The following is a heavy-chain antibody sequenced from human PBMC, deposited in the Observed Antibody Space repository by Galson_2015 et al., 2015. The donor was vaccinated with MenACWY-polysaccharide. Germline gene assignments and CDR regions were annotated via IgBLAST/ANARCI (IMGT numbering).Heavy chain of an antibody. V-gene: IGHV4-61*01. J-gene: IGHJ6*03. CDR3: AREKRVSSPPGSCYYYMDV. CDR2: IYCSGST. D-gene: IGHD6-19*01. CDR1: GGSVSRGSYC. Sequence: ATLSLPCPVAGGSVSRGSYCWSWIRPPPGKGLEWIGYIYCSGSTNYNPSLKSRVTISVETSKNQFSLKLSSVTAADTAAYYWAREKRVSSPPGSCYYYMDVWGKGTTVTVSS.